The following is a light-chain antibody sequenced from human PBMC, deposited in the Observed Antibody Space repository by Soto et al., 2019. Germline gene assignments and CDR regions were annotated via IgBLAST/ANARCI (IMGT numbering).Light chain of an antibody. V-gene: IGLV1-40*01. CDR1: SSNIGAGYD. J-gene: IGLJ3*02. Sequence: QSVLTQPPSVSGAPGQRVTISCTGSSSNIGAGYDVHWYQQLPGTAPKLVIYGNSNRPSGVPDRFSGSKSGTSASLAITGLQAEDEADYYCQSYDSSLSGYGFGGGTKLTVL. CDR3: QSYDSSLSGYG. CDR2: GNS.